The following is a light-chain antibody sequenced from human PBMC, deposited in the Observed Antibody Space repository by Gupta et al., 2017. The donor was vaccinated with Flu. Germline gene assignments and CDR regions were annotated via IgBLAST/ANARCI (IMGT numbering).Light chain of an antibody. J-gene: IGKJ4*01. V-gene: IGKV3-20*01. CDR3: QQYGTSPLT. CDR1: QSGSSSY. Sequence: GTLSLSPGERATLSCRASQSGSSSYLAWYQQKPGQAPRLLIYGASSRATGIPDRFSGSGSGSDFTLTISRLEPEDFAVYYCQQYGTSPLTFGGGTKVEIQ. CDR2: GAS.